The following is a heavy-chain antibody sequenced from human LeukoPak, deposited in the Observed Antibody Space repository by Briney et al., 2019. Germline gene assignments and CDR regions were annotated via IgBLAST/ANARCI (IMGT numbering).Heavy chain of an antibody. CDR2: IWYDGSNK. V-gene: IGHV3-33*01. D-gene: IGHD4-17*01. Sequence: PGGSLRLSCAASGFTFSNYAMYWVRQAPGKGLEWVTIIWYDGSNKNYADSVKGRFTISRDNAKNSVFLQMNSLRAEDTAVYYCARDTSTVTNREFDYWGQGTLVTVSS. CDR3: ARDTSTVTNREFDY. CDR1: GFTFSNYA. J-gene: IGHJ4*02.